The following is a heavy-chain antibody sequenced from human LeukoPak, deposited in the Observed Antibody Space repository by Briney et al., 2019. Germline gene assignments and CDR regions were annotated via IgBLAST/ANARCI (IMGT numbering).Heavy chain of an antibody. Sequence: TLSLTCTVSADSISSGGHYWSWLRQHPGKGLESIGFMRHSGSTSDNPSLKGRVAISVDASKNQFSLRLSSVTAADTAVYYCARGGNRFGGFYFDYWGQGSLVTVSS. CDR3: ARGGNRFGGFYFDY. CDR2: MRHSGST. J-gene: IGHJ4*02. CDR1: ADSISSGGHY. V-gene: IGHV4-31*03. D-gene: IGHD3-10*01.